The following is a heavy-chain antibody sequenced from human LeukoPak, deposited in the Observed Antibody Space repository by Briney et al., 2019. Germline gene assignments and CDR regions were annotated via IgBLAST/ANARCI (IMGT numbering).Heavy chain of an antibody. D-gene: IGHD3-10*01. CDR3: ASRQGSY. CDR1: GGSISSYY. J-gene: IGHJ4*02. Sequence: ASETLSLTCTVSGGSISSYYYNWIRQPPGKGLEWIGYIYHSGGTNYNPSLNSRVTISVDTSKNQFSLKLSSVTAADTAVYYCASRQGSYWGQGTLVTVSS. CDR2: IYHSGGT. V-gene: IGHV4-59*01.